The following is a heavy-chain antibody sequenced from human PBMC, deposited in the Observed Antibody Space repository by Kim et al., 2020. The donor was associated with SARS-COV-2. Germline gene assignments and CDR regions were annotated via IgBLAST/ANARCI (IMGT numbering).Heavy chain of an antibody. Sequence: SNKYYADSVKGRFTISRDNSKNTLYLQMNSLRAEDTAVYYCARDLAEDGYWGQGTLVTVSS. V-gene: IGHV3-30-3*01. CDR2: SNK. CDR3: ARDLAEDGY. D-gene: IGHD2-15*01. J-gene: IGHJ4*02.